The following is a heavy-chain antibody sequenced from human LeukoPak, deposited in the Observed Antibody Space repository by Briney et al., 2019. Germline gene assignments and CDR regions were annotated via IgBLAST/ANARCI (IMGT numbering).Heavy chain of an antibody. CDR2: ISYDGSTR. D-gene: IGHD6-19*01. CDR1: GFTFSSYA. Sequence: LAGGSLRLSCAASGFTFSSYAMHWVRQAPGKGLEWVALISYDGSTRDYVDSEKGRFTTSRDNSINTLYLQMDSLRPEDTAVYYCARAPYSSGWYYSDYWGQGTLVTVSS. CDR3: ARAPYSSGWYYSDY. J-gene: IGHJ4*02. V-gene: IGHV3-30*04.